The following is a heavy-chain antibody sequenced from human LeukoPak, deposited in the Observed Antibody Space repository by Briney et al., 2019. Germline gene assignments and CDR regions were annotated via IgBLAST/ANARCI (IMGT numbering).Heavy chain of an antibody. CDR2: LNSDGSIT. Sequence: GGSLRLSCAASGFTFSSYEMNWVRQAPGKGLVWVSGLNSDGSITGYVDSVKGRFTISRDNAKNTLYLQMNTLRAEDTAVYYCARGGYGAYMGWGQGNLVTVSS. V-gene: IGHV3-74*01. CDR1: GFTFSSYE. J-gene: IGHJ4*02. CDR3: ARGGYGAYMG. D-gene: IGHD4-17*01.